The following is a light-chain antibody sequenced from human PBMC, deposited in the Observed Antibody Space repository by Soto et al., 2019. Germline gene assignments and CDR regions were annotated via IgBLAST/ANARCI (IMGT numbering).Light chain of an antibody. V-gene: IGLV1-40*01. CDR2: GNS. CDR1: SSNIGAGYD. Sequence: QAVVTQPPSVSGAPGQTVTISCTGSSSNIGAGYDVHWYQQLPGTAPKLLIFGNSNRPSGVPDRFSGSKSGTSASLAITGLRADHESYYYLQSSDPGLSGVVFGGGTKLTVL. CDR3: QSSDPGLSGVV. J-gene: IGLJ2*01.